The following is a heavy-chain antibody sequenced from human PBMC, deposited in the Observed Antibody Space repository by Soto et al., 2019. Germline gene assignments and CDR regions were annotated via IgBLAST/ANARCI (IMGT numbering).Heavy chain of an antibody. Sequence: GGSLRLSCAASGFTFNTYAMSWFRQAPGKGLEWVSAISDSGGRTYYADSVKGRFTISRDNSKNTLYLQMNSLRAEDTAVYFCAKELVNSGWTYFDYWGQGTLVTVSS. V-gene: IGHV3-23*01. D-gene: IGHD6-19*01. CDR2: ISDSGGRT. J-gene: IGHJ4*02. CDR1: GFTFNTYA. CDR3: AKELVNSGWTYFDY.